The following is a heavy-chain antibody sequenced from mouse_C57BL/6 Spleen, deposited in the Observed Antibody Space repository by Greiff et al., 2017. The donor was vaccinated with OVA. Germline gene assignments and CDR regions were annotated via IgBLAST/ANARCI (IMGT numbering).Heavy chain of an antibody. CDR3: ASLPQYYAMDY. CDR2: INPNNGGT. D-gene: IGHD3-2*02. J-gene: IGHJ4*01. V-gene: IGHV1-22*01. CDR1: GYTFTDYN. Sequence: EVQLQESGPELVKPGASVKMSCKASGYTFTDYNMHWVKQSHGKSLEWIGYINPNNGGTNYNQKFKGKATLTVNKSSSTAYMELRSLTSEDSAVYYCASLPQYYAMDYWGQGTSVTVSS.